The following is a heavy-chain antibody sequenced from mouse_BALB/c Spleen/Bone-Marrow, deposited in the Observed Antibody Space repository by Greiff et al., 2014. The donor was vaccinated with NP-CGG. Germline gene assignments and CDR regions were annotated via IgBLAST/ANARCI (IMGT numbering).Heavy chain of an antibody. D-gene: IGHD5-2*01. CDR2: IWGDGST. J-gene: IGHJ4*01. CDR1: GFSLSGYA. V-gene: IGHV2-6-7*01. Sequence: QVQLQQSGPGLVAPSQSLSITCTVSGFSLSGYAVTWVRPPPGKGLEWLGMIWGDGSTDYNSALKSRLNLSKDNSKSQVFLKMSSLQTDDTANYYCARDEEYRKFYYAMDYWGQGTPVTVSS. CDR3: ARDEEYRKFYYAMDY.